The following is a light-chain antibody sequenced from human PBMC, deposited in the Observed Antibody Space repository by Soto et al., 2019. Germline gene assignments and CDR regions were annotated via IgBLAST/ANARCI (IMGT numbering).Light chain of an antibody. CDR3: QSYDSSLSGYAV. V-gene: IGLV1-40*01. Sequence: QTVVTQPPSVSGAPGQRVTISCTGSSSNIGAGHDVHWYQQLPGTAPKLLIYRNNNRPSGVADRFSVSRSGTSASLAITGLQAEDEADYYCQSYDSSLSGYAVFGGGTQLTVL. J-gene: IGLJ7*01. CDR1: SSNIGAGHD. CDR2: RNN.